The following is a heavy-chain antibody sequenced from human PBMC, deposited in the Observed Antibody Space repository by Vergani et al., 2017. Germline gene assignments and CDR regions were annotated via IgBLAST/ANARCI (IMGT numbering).Heavy chain of an antibody. CDR1: GFTFDDYA. Sequence: EVQLVESGGGLVQPGRSLRLSCAASGFTFDDYAMHWVRQAPGKGLEWVSSVSWKSAKINYADSVKGRFTMSRDSAKNSLYLQMNSLRVEDTAVYYCVKYLKPCSSAFYVVDDWGGGALVIVAS. V-gene: IGHV3-9*01. D-gene: IGHD6-19*01. CDR2: VSWKSAKI. J-gene: IGHJ4*02. CDR3: VKYLKPCSSAFYVVDD.